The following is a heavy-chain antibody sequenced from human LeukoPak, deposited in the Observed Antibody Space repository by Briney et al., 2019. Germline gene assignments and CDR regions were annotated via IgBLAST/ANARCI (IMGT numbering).Heavy chain of an antibody. V-gene: IGHV3-30*18. CDR3: AKDWSITAADYYFDY. J-gene: IGHJ4*02. CDR2: ISYDGRNK. D-gene: IGHD6-13*01. CDR1: GFSFSNYG. Sequence: GGSLRLSCAASGFSFSNYGIHWVRQAPGKGLEWVAVISYDGRNKYYADSVKGRFTISRDNSKNTLSLQMNSLRVEDTAVYHCAKDWSITAADYYFDYWGQGTLVTVAS.